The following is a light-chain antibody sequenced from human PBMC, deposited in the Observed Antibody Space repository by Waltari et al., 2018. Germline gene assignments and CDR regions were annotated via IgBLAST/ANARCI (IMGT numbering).Light chain of an antibody. V-gene: IGKV1-5*03. J-gene: IGKJ4*01. CDR2: RTS. CDR1: QNIGDW. CDR3: QQYRSYSLT. Sequence: DIQMTQSPSTLSASVGDRFTITCRATQNIGDWLAWYQQKPGKVPKLLIYRTSNLQNGVPSRFSGSGSGTEFTLTISSLQPDDFATYYCQQYRSYSLTFGGGTKVEIK.